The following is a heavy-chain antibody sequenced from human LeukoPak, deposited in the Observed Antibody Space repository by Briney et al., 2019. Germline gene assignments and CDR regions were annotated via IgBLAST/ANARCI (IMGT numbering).Heavy chain of an antibody. J-gene: IGHJ4*02. CDR1: GGSFSGYY. Sequence: KPSETLSLTCAVYGGSFSGYYWSWIRQPPGKGLEWIGEINHSGSTNYNPSLKSRVTISVDTSKNQFSLKLSSVSAADTAVYYCARGSPDIVVVPAAAAPSHYFDYWGQGTLVTVSS. CDR2: INHSGST. V-gene: IGHV4-34*01. D-gene: IGHD2-2*01. CDR3: ARGSPDIVVVPAAAAPSHYFDY.